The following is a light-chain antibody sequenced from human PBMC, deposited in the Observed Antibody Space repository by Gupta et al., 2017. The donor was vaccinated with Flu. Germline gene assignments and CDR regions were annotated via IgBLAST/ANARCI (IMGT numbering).Light chain of an antibody. Sequence: QSVLTQPPSASGTPGQRVTISCSGSSFTIGSRAVNWSQQLPGTAPKLLIYNNDLRPSGVPDRYSGSKSGTSASLAISGLQSEDEADYYCAAWDDSLNAWLFGGGTKLTVL. J-gene: IGLJ3*02. CDR2: NND. CDR1: SFTIGSRA. CDR3: AAWDDSLNAWL. V-gene: IGLV1-44*01.